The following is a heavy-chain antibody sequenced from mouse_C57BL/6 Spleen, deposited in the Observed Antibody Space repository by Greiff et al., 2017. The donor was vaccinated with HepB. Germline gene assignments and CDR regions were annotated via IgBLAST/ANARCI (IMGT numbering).Heavy chain of an antibody. CDR1: GYTFTSYW. J-gene: IGHJ4*01. CDR3: ARWSITTVVGYYAMDY. D-gene: IGHD1-1*01. V-gene: IGHV1-50*01. Sequence: VQLQQPGAELVKPGASVKLSCKASGYTFTSYWMQWVKQRPGQGLEWIGEIDPSDSYTNYNQKFKGKATLTVDTSSSTAYMQLSSLTSEDSAVYYCARWSITTVVGYYAMDYWGQGTSVTVSS. CDR2: IDPSDSYT.